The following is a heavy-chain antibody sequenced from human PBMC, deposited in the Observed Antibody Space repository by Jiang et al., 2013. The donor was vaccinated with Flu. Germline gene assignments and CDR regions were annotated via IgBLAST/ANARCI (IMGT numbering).Heavy chain of an antibody. V-gene: IGHV3-74*03. J-gene: IGHJ4*02. CDR3: AATRPLEH. Sequence: VQLVESGGGLVQPGESLKVSCEVSRLTFSLYWMHWVRQPPGKGLEWVSRINSDGSITAYADSVKGRFTISRDNGKHMLYLQMNSLRAEDTAVYYCAATRPLEHWGPGTLVTVSS. CDR2: INSDGSIT. CDR1: RLTFSLYW. D-gene: IGHD4-11*01.